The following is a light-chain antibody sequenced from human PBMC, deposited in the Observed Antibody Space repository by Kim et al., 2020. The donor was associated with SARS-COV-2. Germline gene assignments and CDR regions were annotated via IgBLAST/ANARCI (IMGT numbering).Light chain of an antibody. Sequence: QLVLTQSPSASASLGASVKLTCTLSSGHTNYAIAWHQQRPGQGPRYLMKLHSDGSHSKGDGIPDRFSGSSSGAERHLTISSLQSDDEADYYCQTWGTAIPKVFGGGTKVTVL. J-gene: IGLJ3*02. CDR2: LHSDGSH. V-gene: IGLV4-69*01. CDR1: SGHTNYA. CDR3: QTWGTAIPKV.